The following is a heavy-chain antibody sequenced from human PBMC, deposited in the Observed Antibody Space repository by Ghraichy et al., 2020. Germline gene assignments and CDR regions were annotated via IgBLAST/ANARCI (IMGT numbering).Heavy chain of an antibody. CDR3: ARGAHDYAFAF. V-gene: IGHV4-30-2*06. D-gene: IGHD4-17*01. CDR2: TYHDGTT. Sequence: SETLSLTCAVSGDVIGAGGYSWSWIRQSPGKGLEWVGYTYHDGTTHLNPSLKNRVTILVDKSKNQFSLNLSSLTAADTAVYYCARGAHDYAFAFWGQGAPVTVTS. J-gene: IGHJ4*02. CDR1: GDVIGAGGYS.